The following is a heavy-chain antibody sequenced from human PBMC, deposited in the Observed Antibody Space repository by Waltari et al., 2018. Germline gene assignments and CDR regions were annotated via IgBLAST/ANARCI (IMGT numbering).Heavy chain of an antibody. J-gene: IGHJ2*01. Sequence: QLQLQESGPGLVKPSETLSLTCSVPGDSIISTYYYWGWIRQPPGKGLEWIGSIYYSGDTFYSPSLSSRVTISVDTSKNQFSLKLTSVTAADTALYYCARVTSEFRSPYFYFDLWGRGTLVTVSA. CDR3: ARVTSEFRSPYFYFDL. V-gene: IGHV4-39*07. CDR1: GDSIISTYYY. CDR2: IYYSGDT.